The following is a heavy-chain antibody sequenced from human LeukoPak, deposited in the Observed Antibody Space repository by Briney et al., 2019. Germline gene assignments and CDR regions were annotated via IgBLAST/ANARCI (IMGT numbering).Heavy chain of an antibody. Sequence: PGGSLRLSCAASGFTFSSYAMSWVRQAPGKGLEWVSVIYSGGSTYYADSVKGRFTISGDNSKNTLYLQMNSLRAEDTAVYYCARQPPFEYYDSFPYYFDYWGQGTLVTVSS. D-gene: IGHD3-22*01. V-gene: IGHV3-53*01. CDR1: GFTFSSYA. CDR2: IYSGGST. CDR3: ARQPPFEYYDSFPYYFDY. J-gene: IGHJ4*02.